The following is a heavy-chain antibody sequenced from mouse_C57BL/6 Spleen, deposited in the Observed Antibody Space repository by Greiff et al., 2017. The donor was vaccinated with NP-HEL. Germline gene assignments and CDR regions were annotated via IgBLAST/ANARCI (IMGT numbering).Heavy chain of an antibody. CDR3: AREITTGYFDV. Sequence: EVKLMESGGGLVKPGGSLKLSCAASGFTFSSYAMSWVRQTPDKRLEWVATISDGGSYTYYPDNLKGRFTISRDYAKNNLYLQMSHLKSEDTAMYYCAREITTGYFDVWGTGTTVTVSS. CDR1: GFTFSSYA. D-gene: IGHD1-1*01. V-gene: IGHV5-4*01. CDR2: ISDGGSYT. J-gene: IGHJ1*03.